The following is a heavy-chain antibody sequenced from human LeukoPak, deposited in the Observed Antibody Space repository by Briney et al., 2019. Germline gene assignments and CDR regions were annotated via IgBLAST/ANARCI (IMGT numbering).Heavy chain of an antibody. Sequence: SEKVSCLVSGHTLTELSIHLVRQAPRKGREWIGRFDPEDGETVYAHNFQGRVTLTEDTSIDTAYMEVYILRSEDTAVYYCATPGPAPINNWFETWGQGTLVTVSS. D-gene: IGHD2-2*01. J-gene: IGHJ5*02. CDR1: GHTLTELS. CDR2: FDPEDGET. CDR3: ATPGPAPINNWFET. V-gene: IGHV1-24*01.